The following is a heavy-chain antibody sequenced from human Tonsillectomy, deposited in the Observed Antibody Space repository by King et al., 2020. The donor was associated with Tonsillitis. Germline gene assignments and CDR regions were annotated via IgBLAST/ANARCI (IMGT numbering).Heavy chain of an antibody. J-gene: IGHJ6*03. D-gene: IGHD3-3*01. V-gene: IGHV3-23*04. CDR3: ATVTKYYGSYMDV. CDR2: ISGSGGST. Sequence: VQLVESGGGLVQPGGSLRLSCAASRFTFSSYAMSWVRQAPGKGLEWVSAISGSGGSTYYADSVKGRFTISRANSKNTRYLQMNSLRAEDTAVYYCATVTKYYGSYMDVWGKGTTVTVSS. CDR1: RFTFSSYA.